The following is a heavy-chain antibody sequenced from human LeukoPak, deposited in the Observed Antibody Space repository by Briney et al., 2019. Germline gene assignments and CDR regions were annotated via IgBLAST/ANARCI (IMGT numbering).Heavy chain of an antibody. D-gene: IGHD2-2*01. V-gene: IGHV3-23*01. J-gene: IGHJ3*01. CDR1: EFTFSIYA. CDR2: ISGTGGST. Sequence: GRSLRLSCAASEFTFSIYAMSWVRQAPGKGLECVSVISGTGGSTYYADSVKGRFTISRDNSRNTLYLQMNSLRAEDTAVYYCAKGRVPAPNGAFDFWGQGTMVTVSS. CDR3: AKGRVPAPNGAFDF.